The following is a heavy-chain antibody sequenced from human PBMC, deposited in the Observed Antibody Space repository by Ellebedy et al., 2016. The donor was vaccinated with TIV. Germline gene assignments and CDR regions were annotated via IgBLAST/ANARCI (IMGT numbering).Heavy chain of an antibody. CDR2: FDPEDGET. V-gene: IGHV1-24*01. CDR1: GYSLTELA. Sequence: ASVKVSCKVSGYSLTELAMHWVRLAPGKGLEWMGGFDPEDGETVYAQEFQGRITFTEDTSTDTAYMELSRLRSEDTATYYCAASIQWLIRAPYFDYWGPGTLVTVSS. J-gene: IGHJ4*02. D-gene: IGHD6-19*01. CDR3: AASIQWLIRAPYFDY.